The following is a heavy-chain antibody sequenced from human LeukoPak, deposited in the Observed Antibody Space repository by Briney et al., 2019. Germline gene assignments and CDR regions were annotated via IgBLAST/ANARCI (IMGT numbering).Heavy chain of an antibody. CDR3: ARDAETSLAN. D-gene: IGHD5-24*01. CDR1: GFAVSSKY. CDR2: IYLDGRA. Sequence: PGGSLRLSCAASGFAVSSKYMNWVRQAPGKGLEWVTVIYLDGRADYADSVKGRFTISSDNSKNTVYLQMNSLKDEDTAVYYCARDAETSLANWGQGTLVTVSS. V-gene: IGHV3-66*01. J-gene: IGHJ4*02.